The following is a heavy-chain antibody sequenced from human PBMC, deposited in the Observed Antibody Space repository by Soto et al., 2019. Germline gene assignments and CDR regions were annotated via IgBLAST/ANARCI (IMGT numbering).Heavy chain of an antibody. D-gene: IGHD5-18*01. CDR2: IIPIFGTA. CDR3: AMDTAGCPYYYGMDV. Sequence: SVKVSCKASGGTFSSYAISWVRQAPGQGLECMGGIIPIFGTANYAQKFQGRVTITADKSTSTAYMELSSLRSEDTAVYYCAMDTAGCPYYYGMDVWGQGTTVTVSS. J-gene: IGHJ6*02. CDR1: GGTFSSYA. V-gene: IGHV1-69*06.